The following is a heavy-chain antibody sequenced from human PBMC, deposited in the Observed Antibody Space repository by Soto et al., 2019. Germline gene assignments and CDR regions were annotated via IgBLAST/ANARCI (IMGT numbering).Heavy chain of an antibody. Sequence: GGSLRLSCAASGFTFVDYSMHWVRQAPGKGLEWVSLISWDGGSTYYADSVKGRFTISRDNSKNSLYLQMNSLGTEDTALYYCAKDVGNHYYGMDVWGQGTTLTVSS. CDR3: AKDVGNHYYGMDV. CDR1: GFTFVDYS. D-gene: IGHD2-15*01. CDR2: ISWDGGST. J-gene: IGHJ6*02. V-gene: IGHV3-43*01.